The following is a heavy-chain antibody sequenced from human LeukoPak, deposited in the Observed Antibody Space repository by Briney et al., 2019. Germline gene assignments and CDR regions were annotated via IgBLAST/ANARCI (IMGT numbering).Heavy chain of an antibody. Sequence: GGSLRLSCAASGFTFSSYAMNWVRQAPGKGLEWVSSISGSGGSTYYADSVKGRFTISRDNSKNTLYLQMNSLRAEGTAVYYCAKVMPPGRIRFYSYYMDVWGKGTTVTVS. V-gene: IGHV3-23*01. D-gene: IGHD2-15*01. CDR1: GFTFSSYA. J-gene: IGHJ6*03. CDR2: ISGSGGST. CDR3: AKVMPPGRIRFYSYYMDV.